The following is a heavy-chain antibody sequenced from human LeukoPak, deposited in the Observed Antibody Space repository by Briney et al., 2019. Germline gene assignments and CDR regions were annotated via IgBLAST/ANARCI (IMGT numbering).Heavy chain of an antibody. Sequence: SQTLSLTCAISGDSVSSKSAAWNWIRQSPSRGLEWLGRTYYMSKWYNDYTVSVKSRITINPDTSKNQFSLQLNSVTPEDTAVYYCARSVSSSSLSFDYWGQGTLVTVSS. CDR2: TYYMSKWYN. D-gene: IGHD6-6*01. J-gene: IGHJ4*02. CDR3: ARSVSSSSLSFDY. CDR1: GDSVSSKSAA. V-gene: IGHV6-1*01.